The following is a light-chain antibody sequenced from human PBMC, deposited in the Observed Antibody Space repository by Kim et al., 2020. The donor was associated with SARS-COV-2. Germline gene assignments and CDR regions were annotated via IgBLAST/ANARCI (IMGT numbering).Light chain of an antibody. V-gene: IGLV2-14*01. CDR1: SSDIGFYNF. J-gene: IGLJ1*01. CDR3: TSYTTRKTYV. CDR2: DVS. Sequence: QSALTQPASVSGSRGQSITISCTGTSSDIGFYNFVSWYQQHPGKAPKLMIYDVSERPSGVSDRFSGSKSGNTASLTISGLQAEDDADYYCTSYTTRKTYVFGSGTKVTVL.